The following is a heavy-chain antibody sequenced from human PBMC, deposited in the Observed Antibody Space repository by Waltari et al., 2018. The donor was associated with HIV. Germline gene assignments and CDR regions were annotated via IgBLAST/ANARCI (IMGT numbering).Heavy chain of an antibody. CDR2: IYYTGTT. CDR1: AGSVYTGSYY. Sequence: QVQLQESGPGLVKPSETLSLTCPVSAGSVYTGSYYWSWIRQPPGKGLEWIGQIYYTGTTKCNPSLKSRVTISVDTSKNQFSLRLSSVTAADTAVYYCAREITIFGVVADVWGQGTTVTVSS. V-gene: IGHV4-61*01. D-gene: IGHD3-3*01. CDR3: AREITIFGVVADV. J-gene: IGHJ6*02.